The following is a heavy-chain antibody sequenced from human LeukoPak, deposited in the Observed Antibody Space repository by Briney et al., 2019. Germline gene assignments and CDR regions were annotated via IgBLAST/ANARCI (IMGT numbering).Heavy chain of an antibody. J-gene: IGHJ4*02. Sequence: GGSLRLSCAASGFTVSSSYMSWVRQAPGKGLEWVSVIYSGGSTYYADSVKGRFTISRDNSKNTVYLQMHSLRDEDTAVYYCAKGSSGSYYPYYFDNWGQGTLVTVSS. D-gene: IGHD3-10*01. CDR2: IYSGGST. CDR1: GFTVSSSY. V-gene: IGHV3-53*01. CDR3: AKGSSGSYYPYYFDN.